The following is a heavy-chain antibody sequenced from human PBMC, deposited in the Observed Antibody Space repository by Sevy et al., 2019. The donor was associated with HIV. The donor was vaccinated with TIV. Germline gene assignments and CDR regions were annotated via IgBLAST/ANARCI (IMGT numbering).Heavy chain of an antibody. CDR3: AKERGGWFDP. CDR1: GFTFDDYA. Sequence: GGSLGLSCAASGFTFDDYAMHWVRQAPGKGLEWVSGISWNSGSIGYADSVKGRFTISRDNAKNSLYLQMNSLRAEDTALYYCAKERGGWFDPWGQGTLVTVSS. V-gene: IGHV3-9*01. J-gene: IGHJ5*02. D-gene: IGHD3-16*01. CDR2: ISWNSGSI.